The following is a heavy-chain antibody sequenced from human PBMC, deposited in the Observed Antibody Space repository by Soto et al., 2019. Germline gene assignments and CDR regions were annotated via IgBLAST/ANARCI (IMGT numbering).Heavy chain of an antibody. V-gene: IGHV1-69*01. CDR2: IIPIFGTA. CDR3: ARLSSSTGDSDY. D-gene: IGHD6-6*01. CDR1: GGTFSSYA. Sequence: QVQLVQSGAEVKKPGSSVKVSCKAPGGTFSSYAISWVRQAPGQGLEWMGGIIPIFGTANYAQKFQGRVTITADESTSTAYMELSGLRSEDTAVYYSARLSSSTGDSDYWGQGTLVTVPS. J-gene: IGHJ4*02.